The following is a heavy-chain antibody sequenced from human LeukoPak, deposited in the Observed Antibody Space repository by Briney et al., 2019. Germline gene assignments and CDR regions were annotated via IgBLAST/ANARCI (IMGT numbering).Heavy chain of an antibody. CDR1: GYTFTDYY. Sequence: ASVKVSCKASGYTFTDYYMHWVRQAPGRGLEWMGWINTNTGNPTYAQGFTGRFVFSLDTSVSTAYLQISSLKAEDTAVYYCARRLVATIPAMGGVDYWGQGTLVTVSS. V-gene: IGHV7-4-1*02. CDR3: ARRLVATIPAMGGVDY. D-gene: IGHD5-12*01. CDR2: INTNTGNP. J-gene: IGHJ4*02.